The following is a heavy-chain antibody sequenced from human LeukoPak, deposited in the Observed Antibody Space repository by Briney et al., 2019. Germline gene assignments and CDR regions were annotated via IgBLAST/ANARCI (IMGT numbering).Heavy chain of an antibody. V-gene: IGHV1-69*06. D-gene: IGHD2/OR15-2a*01. CDR2: IIPTFGTA. CDR3: AREIAPGDAFDI. J-gene: IGHJ3*02. Sequence: ASVKVSCKASGGTFSSYAISWVRQAPGQGLEWMGGIIPTFGTANYAQKFQGRVTITADKSTSTAYMELSSLRSEDTAVYYCAREIAPGDAFDIWGQGTMVTVSS. CDR1: GGTFSSYA.